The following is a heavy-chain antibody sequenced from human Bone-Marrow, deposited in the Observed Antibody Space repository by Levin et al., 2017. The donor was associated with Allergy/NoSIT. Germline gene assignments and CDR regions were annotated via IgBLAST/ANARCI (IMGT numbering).Heavy chain of an antibody. J-gene: IGHJ3*02. CDR3: ARGGWRYCSSTSCQGLAFDI. CDR2: ISYDGSNK. V-gene: IGHV3-30-3*01. CDR1: GFTFSSYA. Sequence: LSLTCAASGFTFSSYAMHWVRQAPGKGLEWVAVISYDGSNKYYADSVKGRFTISRDNSKNTLYLQMNSLRAEDTAVYYCARGGWRYCSSTSCQGLAFDIWGQGTMVTVSS. D-gene: IGHD2-2*01.